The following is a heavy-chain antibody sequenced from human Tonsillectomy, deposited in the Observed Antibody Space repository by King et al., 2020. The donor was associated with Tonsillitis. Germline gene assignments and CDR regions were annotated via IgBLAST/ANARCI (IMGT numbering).Heavy chain of an antibody. D-gene: IGHD3-10*01. V-gene: IGHV3-48*01. CDR2: ISTSSSTI. CDR1: GFTFSSYS. J-gene: IGHJ6*02. Sequence: VQLVESGGGLVQPGGSLRLSCAVSGFTFSSYSMNWVRQAPGKGLEWVSYISTSSSTIYYADSVKGRFTISRDNAKNSLYLQMNSLRAGDMAVYYCERDYFGSWSYRGTENYYYYNGMDVWGQGTTVTVSS. CDR3: ERDYFGSWSYRGTENYYYYNGMDV.